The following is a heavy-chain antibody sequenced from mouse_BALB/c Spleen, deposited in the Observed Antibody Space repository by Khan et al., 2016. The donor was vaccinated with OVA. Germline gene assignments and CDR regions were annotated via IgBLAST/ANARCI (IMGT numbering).Heavy chain of an antibody. Sequence: VQLKESGGGLVKPGGSLKLSCAASGFTFSNYAMSWVRQSPEKRLEWVASISSGDSTYYPDSVKGRFTISRDNVRNILYLQMSSLRSEDTAMYYCARDYWFAYWGQGTLVTVSA. CDR2: ISSGDST. CDR1: GFTFSNYA. J-gene: IGHJ3*01. V-gene: IGHV5-6-5*01. CDR3: ARDYWFAY.